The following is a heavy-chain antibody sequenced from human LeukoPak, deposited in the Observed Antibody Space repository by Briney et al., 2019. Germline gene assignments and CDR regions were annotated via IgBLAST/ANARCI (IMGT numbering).Heavy chain of an antibody. J-gene: IGHJ4*02. D-gene: IGHD2/OR15-2a*01. CDR1: GFTFSSSW. CDR2: IKQDGSDK. Sequence: GGSLRLSCAASGFTFSSSWMSWVRQAPGQGLEWVATIKQDGSDKYFVDSVKGRFTISRDNAKNSLYLQMNSLRAEDTAVYYCARNRARFDYWGQGTLVTVSS. CDR3: ARNRARFDY. V-gene: IGHV3-7*04.